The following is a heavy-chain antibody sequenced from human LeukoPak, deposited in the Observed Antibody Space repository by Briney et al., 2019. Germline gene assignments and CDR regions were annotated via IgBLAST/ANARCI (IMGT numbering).Heavy chain of an antibody. J-gene: IGHJ5*02. CDR3: ARQTTQYCSGGSCYSGYHWFDP. CDR2: IYHSGST. CDR1: GGSISSSNW. Sequence: SGTLSLTCAVSGGSISSSNWWSWVRQPPGKGLEWIGEIYHSGSTNYNPSLKSRVTISVDKSKNQFSLKLSSVTAADTAVYYCARQTTQYCSGGSCYSGYHWFDPWGQGTLVTVSS. V-gene: IGHV4-4*02. D-gene: IGHD2-15*01.